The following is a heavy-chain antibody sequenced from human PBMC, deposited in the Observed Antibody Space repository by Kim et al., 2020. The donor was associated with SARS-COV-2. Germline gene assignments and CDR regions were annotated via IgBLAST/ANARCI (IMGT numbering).Heavy chain of an antibody. CDR2: IVVGSGNT. V-gene: IGHV1-58*02. D-gene: IGHD2-21*02. CDR3: AADGGDCGGDCYLLHV. Sequence: SVKVSCKASGFTFTSSAMQWVRQARGQRLEWIGWIVVGSGNTNYAQKFQERVTITRDMSTSTAYMELSSLRSEDTAVYYCAADGGDCGGDCYLLHVWGQGTTVTVSS. CDR1: GFTFTSSA. J-gene: IGHJ6*02.